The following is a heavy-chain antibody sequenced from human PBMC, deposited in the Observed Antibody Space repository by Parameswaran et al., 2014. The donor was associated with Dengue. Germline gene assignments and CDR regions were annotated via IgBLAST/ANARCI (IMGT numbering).Heavy chain of an antibody. Sequence: WIRQPPGKGLEWVSVIYSGGSTYYADSVKGRFTISRHNSKNTLYLQMNSLRAEDTAVYYCARGEGYYYYYYMDVWGKGTTVTVSS. J-gene: IGHJ6*03. CDR2: IYSGGST. V-gene: IGHV3-53*04. CDR3: ARGEGYYYYYYMDV.